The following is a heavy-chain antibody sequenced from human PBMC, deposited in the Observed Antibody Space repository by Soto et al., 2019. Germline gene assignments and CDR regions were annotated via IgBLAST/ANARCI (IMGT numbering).Heavy chain of an antibody. D-gene: IGHD1-26*01. J-gene: IGHJ3*02. V-gene: IGHV3-9*01. CDR3: AKDPGQALVGATSAFDI. Sequence: LRLSCAASGFTFDDYAMHWVRQAPGKGLEWVSGISWNSGSIGYADSVKGRFTISRDNAKNSLYLQMNSLRAEDTALYYCAKDPGQALVGATSAFDIWGQGTMVTVS. CDR1: GFTFDDYA. CDR2: ISWNSGSI.